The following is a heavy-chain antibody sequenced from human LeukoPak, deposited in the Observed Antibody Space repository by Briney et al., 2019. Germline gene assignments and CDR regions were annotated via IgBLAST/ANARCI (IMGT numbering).Heavy chain of an antibody. CDR3: ARDGYRDYGDYGYFDY. CDR1: GFTFSSYS. V-gene: IGHV3-48*04. J-gene: IGHJ4*02. Sequence: GGSLRLSCAASGFTFSSYSMNWVRQAPGKGLEWVSYISSSSSTIYYAGSVKGRFTISRDNAKNSLYLQMNSLRAEDTAVYYCARDGYRDYGDYGYFDYWGQGTLVTVSS. D-gene: IGHD4-17*01. CDR2: ISSSSSTI.